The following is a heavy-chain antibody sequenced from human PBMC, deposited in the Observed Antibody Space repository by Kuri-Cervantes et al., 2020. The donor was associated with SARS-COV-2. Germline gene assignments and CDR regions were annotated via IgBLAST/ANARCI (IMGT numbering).Heavy chain of an antibody. CDR3: ARDGSDDFWSGHELGMDV. CDR1: GGTFSSYA. CDR2: IIPIFGTA. J-gene: IGHJ6*02. V-gene: IGHV1-69*13. Sequence: SVKVSCKASGGTFSSYAISWVRQAPGQGLEWMEGIIPIFGTANYAQKFQGRVTITADESTSTAYMELSSLRSEDTAVYYCARDGSDDFWSGHELGMDVWGQGTTVTVSS. D-gene: IGHD3-3*01.